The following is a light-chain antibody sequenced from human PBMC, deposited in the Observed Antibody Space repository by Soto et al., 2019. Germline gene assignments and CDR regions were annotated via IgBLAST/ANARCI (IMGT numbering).Light chain of an antibody. CDR2: GAS. CDR3: QHYNSYSEA. J-gene: IGKJ1*01. Sequence: PGARVTLSCMASQGVSNSYLTWYQHKPGQAPRLLIYGASTRATSIPARFSGSGSGTDFTLTISSLEPEDFAVYYCQHYNSYSEAFGQGTKVDIK. V-gene: IGKV3D-7*01. CDR1: QGVSNSY.